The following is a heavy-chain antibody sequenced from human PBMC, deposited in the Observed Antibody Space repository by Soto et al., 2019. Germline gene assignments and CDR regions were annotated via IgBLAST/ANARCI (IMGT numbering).Heavy chain of an antibody. J-gene: IGHJ5*02. Sequence: QVQLQESGPGLVKPSETLSLTCTVSGGSISSYYWSWIRQPAGKGLEWIGRIYTSGSTNYNPSLKSRVTRSVDTSKNQFSLKLSSVTAADTAVYYCARVNQPYYNVNWFDPWGQGTLVTVSS. CDR3: ARVNQPYYNVNWFDP. D-gene: IGHD3-10*01. CDR2: IYTSGST. V-gene: IGHV4-4*07. CDR1: GGSISSYY.